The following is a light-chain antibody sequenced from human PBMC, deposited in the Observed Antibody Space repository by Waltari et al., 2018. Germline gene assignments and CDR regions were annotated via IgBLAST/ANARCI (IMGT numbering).Light chain of an antibody. CDR2: GAS. Sequence: EVVLTQSPGTLSLSPGDRATLVCRASQSVSRYLAWYQQKPGQAPRLLIYGASSRATGIPDRVSGVGSGTDFSLTISRLEPEDFAVYYCQKYDRLPATFGQGTKVEIK. CDR1: QSVSRY. CDR3: QKYDRLPAT. J-gene: IGKJ1*01. V-gene: IGKV3-20*01.